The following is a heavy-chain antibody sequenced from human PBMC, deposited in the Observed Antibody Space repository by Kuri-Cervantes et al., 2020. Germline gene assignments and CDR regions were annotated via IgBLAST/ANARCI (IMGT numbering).Heavy chain of an antibody. CDR2: LSFDGSNK. Sequence: GESLKISCAASGFTFSSYGMHWVRQAPGKGLEWVAILSFDGSNKYYADSVKGRFTISRDNAKSSLFLQMNSLRAEDTAVYYCARGSTRLDYWGQGTLVTVSS. CDR1: GFTFSSYG. V-gene: IGHV3-30*03. CDR3: ARGSTRLDY. D-gene: IGHD4-11*01. J-gene: IGHJ4*02.